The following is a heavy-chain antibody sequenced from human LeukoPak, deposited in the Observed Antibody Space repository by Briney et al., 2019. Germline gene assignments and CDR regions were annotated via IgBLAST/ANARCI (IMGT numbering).Heavy chain of an antibody. CDR2: ISSSGSTI. CDR3: ARGGYSGYDYGSYFDN. J-gene: IGHJ4*02. Sequence: GGSLRLPCAASGFTFSDYYMSWIRQAPGKGLEWVSYISSSGSTIYYADSVKGRSTISRDNAKISLYLQMNSLRAEDTAVYYCARGGYSGYDYGSYFDNWGQGTLVTVSS. CDR1: GFTFSDYY. D-gene: IGHD5-12*01. V-gene: IGHV3-11*04.